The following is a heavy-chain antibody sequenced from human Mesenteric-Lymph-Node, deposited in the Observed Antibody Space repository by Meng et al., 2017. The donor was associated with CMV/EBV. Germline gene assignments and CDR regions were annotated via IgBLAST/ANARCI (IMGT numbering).Heavy chain of an antibody. Sequence: SQTLSLTCAISGDSVSGNSAAWNWIRQSPSRGLAWLGWTYYRLKWYNDYAVSVKGRISISPDTAKNQFSLQLNSLTPEDTAVYYCVRGSSGFDIWGQGTVVTVSS. D-gene: IGHD6-19*01. V-gene: IGHV6-1*01. CDR3: VRGSSGFDI. J-gene: IGHJ3*02. CDR2: TYYRLKWYN. CDR1: GDSVSGNSAA.